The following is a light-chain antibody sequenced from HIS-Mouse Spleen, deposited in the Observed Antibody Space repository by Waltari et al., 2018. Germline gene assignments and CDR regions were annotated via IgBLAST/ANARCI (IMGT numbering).Light chain of an antibody. CDR3: QQYGSSPRT. J-gene: IGKJ1*01. CDR1: QSVSSSY. V-gene: IGKV3-20*01. CDR2: GAS. Sequence: EIVFTQSPGTLSLSPGERATLSCRASQSVSSSYLAWYQQKPGQAPRLLIYGASSRATGIPDRFSGSGSGTDFTLTISRLGPEDFAVYYCQQYGSSPRTFGQGTKVEIK.